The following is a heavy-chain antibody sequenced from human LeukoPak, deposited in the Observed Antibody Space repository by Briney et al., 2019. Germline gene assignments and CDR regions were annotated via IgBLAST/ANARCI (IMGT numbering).Heavy chain of an antibody. V-gene: IGHV1-46*01. J-gene: IGHJ4*02. CDR2: INPSGGGT. CDR3: ASGYKTVSVFDH. Sequence: ASVNVSCKASGYTFTTYYMHWVRQAPGQGLVWMGLINPSGGGTRYAQKFQGRVTMTRDTSTSTVYMELSSLRSEDTAVYYCASGYKTVSVFDHWGQGTLVTASS. CDR1: GYTFTTYY. D-gene: IGHD5-24*01.